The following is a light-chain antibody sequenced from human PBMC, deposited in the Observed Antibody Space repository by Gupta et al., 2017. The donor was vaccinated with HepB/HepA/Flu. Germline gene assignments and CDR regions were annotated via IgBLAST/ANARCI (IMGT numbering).Light chain of an antibody. CDR1: SGNIASNY. Sequence: NFMLTQPQSVSGSPGKTVTISCTRSSGNIASNYVQWYQQRPGSSPTTVIYEDHKTPSGVPDRFSGSIDSSSNSAFLTISGLMTEDEADYYCQCFDANNLLWVYGGGTKLTVL. CDR2: EDH. CDR3: QCFDANNLLWV. J-gene: IGLJ3*02. V-gene: IGLV6-57*01.